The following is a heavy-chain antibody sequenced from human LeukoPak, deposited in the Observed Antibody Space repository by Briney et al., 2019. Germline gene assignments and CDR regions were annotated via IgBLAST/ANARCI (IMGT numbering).Heavy chain of an antibody. V-gene: IGHV1-8*03. J-gene: IGHJ3*02. CDR2: MNPNSGNT. CDR1: GYTFTSYD. CDR3: ARARNDCSSTSCDDAFDI. Sequence: GASVKVSCKASGYTFTSYDINWVRQATGQGLEWMGWMNPNSGNTGYAQKFQGRVTITRNTSISTAYMELSSLRSEDTAVYYCARARNDCSSTSCDDAFDIWGQGTMVTVSS. D-gene: IGHD2-2*01.